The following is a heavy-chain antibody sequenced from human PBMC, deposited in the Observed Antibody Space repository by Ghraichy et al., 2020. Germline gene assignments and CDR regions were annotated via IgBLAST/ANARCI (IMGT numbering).Heavy chain of an antibody. CDR3: ARDNSGWYPSPFDY. V-gene: IGHV3-48*02. D-gene: IGHD6-19*01. Sequence: GESLNISCAASGFTFSSYSMNWVRQAPGKGLEWVSYISSSSSTIYYADSVKGRFTISRDNAKNSLYLQMNSLRDEDTAVYYCARDNSGWYPSPFDYWGQGTLVTVS. CDR2: ISSSSSTI. J-gene: IGHJ4*02. CDR1: GFTFSSYS.